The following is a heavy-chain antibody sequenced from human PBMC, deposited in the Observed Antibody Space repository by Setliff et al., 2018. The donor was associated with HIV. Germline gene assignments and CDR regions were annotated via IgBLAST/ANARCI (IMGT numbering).Heavy chain of an antibody. Sequence: GSLRLSCAASEFTLSGYSMSWVRQVPGKGLEWVSAIDPSGSRIFYSDSVKGRFTISRDNSKNTLYLQMNSLTAEDTAVYYCAKVDNGHCTSASCRDFDYWGQGALVTVSS. J-gene: IGHJ4*02. CDR3: AKVDNGHCTSASCRDFDY. CDR2: IDPSGSRI. CDR1: EFTLSGYS. D-gene: IGHD2-2*03. V-gene: IGHV3-23*01.